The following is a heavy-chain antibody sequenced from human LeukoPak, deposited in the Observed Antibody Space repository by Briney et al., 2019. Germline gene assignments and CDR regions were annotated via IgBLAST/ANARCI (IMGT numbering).Heavy chain of an antibody. J-gene: IGHJ6*02. D-gene: IGHD3-22*01. V-gene: IGHV4-59*01. CDR2: IYYSGST. Sequence: SETLSFTCTVSGGSISSYYWSWIRQPPGKGLEWIGYIYYSGSTNYNPSLKSRVTISVDTSKNQFSLKLSSVTAADTAVYYCARDYYDSSGYYYYGMDVWGQGTTVTVSS. CDR3: ARDYYDSSGYYYYGMDV. CDR1: GGSISSYY.